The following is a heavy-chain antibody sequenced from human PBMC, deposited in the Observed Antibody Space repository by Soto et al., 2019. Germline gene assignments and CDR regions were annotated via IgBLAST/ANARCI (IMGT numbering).Heavy chain of an antibody. CDR3: AKPRDWNDRYFDY. Sequence: HPGGSLRLSCAASGFTFSSYAMSWVRQAPGKGLEWVSAISGSGGSTYYADSVKGRFTISRDNSKNTLYLQMNSLRAEDTAVYYCAKPRDWNDRYFDYWGQGTLVTAPQ. D-gene: IGHD1-1*01. CDR2: ISGSGGST. CDR1: GFTFSSYA. V-gene: IGHV3-23*01. J-gene: IGHJ4*02.